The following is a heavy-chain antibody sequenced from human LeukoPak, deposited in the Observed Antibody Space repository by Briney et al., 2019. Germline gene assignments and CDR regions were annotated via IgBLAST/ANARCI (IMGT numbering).Heavy chain of an antibody. Sequence: ASVKVSCKPSRYTFKAFAFTSVRQAPGQGLEWVGWISAYNGDTHYAQNFQGRITMTTDTSTRTAYMELRSLTSDDTAVYFCARGGYQLLHFWGQGTLVIVSS. D-gene: IGHD2-2*01. CDR3: ARGGYQLLHF. CDR1: RYTFKAFA. CDR2: ISAYNGDT. V-gene: IGHV1-18*01. J-gene: IGHJ4*02.